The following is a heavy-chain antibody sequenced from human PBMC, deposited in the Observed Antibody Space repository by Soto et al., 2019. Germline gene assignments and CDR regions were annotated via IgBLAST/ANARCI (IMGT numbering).Heavy chain of an antibody. D-gene: IGHD2-15*01. CDR3: ARKHVGSGSFQNYFDY. V-gene: IGHV3-23*01. Sequence: GESLKISCAASGFSFSTYAMTWVRRAPGKGLEWVSVITGSGSNKYAADSVKGRFTISRDNSKNTLYLQMNSLRAEDTAVYYCARKHVGSGSFQNYFDYWGQGTLVTVSS. CDR2: ITGSGSNK. CDR1: GFSFSTYA. J-gene: IGHJ4*02.